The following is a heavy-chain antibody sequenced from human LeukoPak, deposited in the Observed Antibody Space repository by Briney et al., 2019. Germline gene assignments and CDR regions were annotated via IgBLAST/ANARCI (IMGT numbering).Heavy chain of an antibody. CDR3: AKGFPFGSGNDYFDY. V-gene: IGHV3-30*02. D-gene: IGHD3-10*01. CDR2: IRYDGSNK. J-gene: IGHJ4*02. CDR1: GFTFSGSA. Sequence: PGGSLRLSCAASGFTFSGSAMHWVRQAPGKGLEWVAFIRYDGSNKYYADSVKGRFTISRDNSKNTLYLQMNSLRAEDTAVYYCAKGFPFGSGNDYFDYWGQGTLVTVSS.